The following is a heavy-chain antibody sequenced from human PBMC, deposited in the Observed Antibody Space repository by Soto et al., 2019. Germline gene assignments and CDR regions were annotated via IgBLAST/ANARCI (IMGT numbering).Heavy chain of an antibody. CDR1: GGSISSSSYY. CDR2: IYYSGST. CDR3: ASPQQGGYYYGMDV. V-gene: IGHV4-39*01. D-gene: IGHD6-13*01. Sequence: QLQLQESGPGLVKPSETLSLTCTVSGGSISSSSYYWGWIRQPPGKGLEWIGSIYYSGSTYYNPSLKSRVTIAVDTSKNQFSLKLSSVTAADTAVYYCASPQQGGYYYGMDVWGQGTTVTVSS. J-gene: IGHJ6*02.